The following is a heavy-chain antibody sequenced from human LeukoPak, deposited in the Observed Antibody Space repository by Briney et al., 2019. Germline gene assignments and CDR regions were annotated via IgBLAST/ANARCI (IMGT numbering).Heavy chain of an antibody. CDR1: GGSINSYY. Sequence: SETLSLTCTVSGGSINSYYWSWIRQPPGKGLEWIGYVYYSGSTNYNPSLKSRVTISVDTSKNQFSLKLSSVAAADTAVYYCARRHKGYGSGSYYNYYYYMDVWGKGTTVTISS. J-gene: IGHJ6*03. V-gene: IGHV4-59*12. CDR2: VYYSGST. CDR3: ARRHKGYGSGSYYNYYYYMDV. D-gene: IGHD3-10*01.